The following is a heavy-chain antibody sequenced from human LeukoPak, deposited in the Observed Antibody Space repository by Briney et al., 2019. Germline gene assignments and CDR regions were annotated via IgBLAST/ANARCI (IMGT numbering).Heavy chain of an antibody. Sequence: GGSLRLSCAASGFTFSSYWMSWVRQAPGKGLEWVGRIKSKADGETTDCAAPMKGRFTISRDDSKNMLYLQMDSLKTEDTAVYYCTTRVVTTNDYWGQGTLVTVSS. CDR2: IKSKADGETT. V-gene: IGHV3-15*01. CDR1: GFTFSSYW. CDR3: TTRVVTTNDY. J-gene: IGHJ4*02. D-gene: IGHD2-21*02.